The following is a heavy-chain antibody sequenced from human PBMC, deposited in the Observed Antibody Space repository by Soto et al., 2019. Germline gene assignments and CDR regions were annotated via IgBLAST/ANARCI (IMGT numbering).Heavy chain of an antibody. J-gene: IGHJ4*02. Sequence: ASVKVSCKASGYTFTSYGISWVRQAPGQGLEWMGWISPNNGSTNYAQKLQGRVTMTRDTSISTAYMELSRLRSDDTAVYYCARLTEDYDILTGYYNPAGYYFDYWGQGTLVTVSS. CDR1: GYTFTSYG. CDR3: ARLTEDYDILTGYYNPAGYYFDY. V-gene: IGHV1-18*01. CDR2: ISPNNGST. D-gene: IGHD3-9*01.